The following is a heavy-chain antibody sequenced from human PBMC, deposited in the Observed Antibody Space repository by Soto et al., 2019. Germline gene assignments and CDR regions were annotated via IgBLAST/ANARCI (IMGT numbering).Heavy chain of an antibody. CDR2: VYYDGHT. CDR3: ARDLFGGYCLDY. V-gene: IGHV4-59*01. D-gene: IGHD3-3*01. J-gene: IGHJ4*02. Sequence: SDTPSLTCTVSGYSINNNFWGWIRQPPGKGLEWIGYVYYDGHTDYNPSLESRVTIAVDTSKNQFSLRLTSVTAADTAVYYCARDLFGGYCLDYWGQRALVTVSS. CDR1: GYSINNNF.